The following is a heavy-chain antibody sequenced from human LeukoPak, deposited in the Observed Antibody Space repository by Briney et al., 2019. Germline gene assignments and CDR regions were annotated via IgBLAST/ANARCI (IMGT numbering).Heavy chain of an antibody. CDR1: GYTFTSYD. CDR3: ARAQTISQGALWSY. Sequence: ASVKVSCKASGYTFTSYDINWVRQATGQGLEWMGWKNPNSGNTGYAQKFQGRVTMTRNTSISTAYMELSSLRSEDTAVYYCARAQTISQGALWSYWGQGTLVTVSS. D-gene: IGHD3-10*01. CDR2: KNPNSGNT. V-gene: IGHV1-8*01. J-gene: IGHJ4*02.